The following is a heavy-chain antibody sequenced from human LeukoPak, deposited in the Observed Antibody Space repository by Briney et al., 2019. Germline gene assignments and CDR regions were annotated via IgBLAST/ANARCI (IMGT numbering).Heavy chain of an antibody. CDR2: INHSGST. V-gene: IGHV4-34*01. J-gene: IGHJ4*02. CDR3: ARDSGIAAAGTGGTFDY. Sequence: PSETLSLTCAVYGGSFSGYYWSWIHQPPGKGLEWIGEINHSGSTNYNPSLKSRVTISVDTSKNQFSLKLSSVTAADTAVYYCARDSGIAAAGTGGTFDYWGQGTLVTVSS. D-gene: IGHD6-13*01. CDR1: GGSFSGYY.